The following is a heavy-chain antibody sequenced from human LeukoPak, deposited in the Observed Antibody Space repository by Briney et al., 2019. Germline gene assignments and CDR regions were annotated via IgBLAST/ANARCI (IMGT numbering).Heavy chain of an antibody. V-gene: IGHV4-34*01. D-gene: IGHD3-9*01. Sequence: SETLSLTCAVYGGSFSGYYWSWIRQPPGKGLEWIGSIYYSGSTYYNPSLKSRVTISVDTSKNQFSLKLSSVTAADTAVYYCARRKRQYDILTGRRFDYWGQGTLVTVSS. CDR2: IYYSGST. CDR3: ARRKRQYDILTGRRFDY. J-gene: IGHJ4*02. CDR1: GGSFSGYY.